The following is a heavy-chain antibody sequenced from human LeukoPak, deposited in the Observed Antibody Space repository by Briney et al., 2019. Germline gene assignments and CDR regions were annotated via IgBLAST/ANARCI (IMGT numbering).Heavy chain of an antibody. CDR3: ARGGYYGSGRALDY. J-gene: IGHJ4*02. V-gene: IGHV3-53*01. Sequence: GGSLRLSCAASGYTFSRHGIHWVRQAPGKGLEWVSVIYSGGSTYYADSVKGRFTISRDNSKNTLYLQMNSLRAEDTAVYYCARGGYYGSGRALDYWGQGTLVTVSS. CDR1: GYTFSRHG. CDR2: IYSGGST. D-gene: IGHD3-10*01.